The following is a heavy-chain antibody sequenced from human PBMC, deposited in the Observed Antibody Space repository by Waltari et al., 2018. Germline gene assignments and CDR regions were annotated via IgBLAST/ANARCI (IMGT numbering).Heavy chain of an antibody. Sequence: EVQLVESGGGLVQPGRSLRLSCAASGFTFDDYAMHWVRQAPGKGLEWVSGISWNSGSVGYADSVKGRFTISRDNAKNSLYLQMNSLRAEDTALYYCAKGLWFGEPARYYYGMDVWGQGTTVTVSS. J-gene: IGHJ6*02. CDR2: ISWNSGSV. CDR3: AKGLWFGEPARYYYGMDV. D-gene: IGHD3-10*01. V-gene: IGHV3-9*01. CDR1: GFTFDDYA.